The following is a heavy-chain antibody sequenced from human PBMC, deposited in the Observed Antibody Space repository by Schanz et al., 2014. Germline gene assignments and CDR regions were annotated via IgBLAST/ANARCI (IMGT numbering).Heavy chain of an antibody. D-gene: IGHD3-16*01. CDR1: GYSFTTYF. Sequence: QVHLMQSGAEAKKPGASVKVSCKAFGYSFTTYFIHWVRLAPGQGFEWMGLISPSGGSTSYAQKFQGGVPMTRDPSTGTGFMELSGLTSEDTAVYFCGRGGGAYPQKYGMDVWGQGTTVTVSS. CDR2: ISPSGGST. J-gene: IGHJ6*02. V-gene: IGHV1-46*01. CDR3: GRGGGAYPQKYGMDV.